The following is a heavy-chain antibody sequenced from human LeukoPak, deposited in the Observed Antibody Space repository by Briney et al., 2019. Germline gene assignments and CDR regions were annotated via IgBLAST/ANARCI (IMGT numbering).Heavy chain of an antibody. CDR3: ARDPYNGGYSEGYYYYYLDV. D-gene: IGHD1-26*01. V-gene: IGHV3-21*01. CDR2: ITISSSHT. J-gene: IGHJ6*03. CDR1: GITFSNYN. Sequence: RGSLRLSCAAPGITFSNYNINWGRQSPGKRLTWISSITISSSHTFYADSVKGRFTIPRDNAKNSLYLQMNSVGVADMAIYSCARDPYNGGYSEGYYYYYLDVWGKGTTVPVS.